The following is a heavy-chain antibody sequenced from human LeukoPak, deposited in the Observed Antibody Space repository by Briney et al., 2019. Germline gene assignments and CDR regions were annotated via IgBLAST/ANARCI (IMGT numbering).Heavy chain of an antibody. CDR2: ISGSGGST. CDR3: AKDGIVVVPAAIGFDY. CDR1: GFTFSSYA. V-gene: IGHV3-23*01. J-gene: IGHJ4*02. Sequence: PGGSLRLSCAASGFTFSSYAMHWVRQAPGKGLEWVSAISGSGGSTYYADSVKGRFTISRDNSKNTLYLQMNSLRAEDTAVYYCAKDGIVVVPAAIGFDYWGQGTLVTVSS. D-gene: IGHD2-2*01.